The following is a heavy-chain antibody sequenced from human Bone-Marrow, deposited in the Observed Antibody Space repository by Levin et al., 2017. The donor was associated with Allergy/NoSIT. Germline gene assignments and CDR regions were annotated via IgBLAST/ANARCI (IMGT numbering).Heavy chain of an antibody. D-gene: IGHD3-3*01. CDR2: FDPEDGET. J-gene: IGHJ6*02. Sequence: ASVKVSCKVSGYTLTELPMHWVRQAPGEGLEWVGSFDPEDGETIYAQKFQGRVTMTEDTSTDTAYMQLSSLRSEDTAVYFCATRKAPTTDYTLVYQYSMAVVGQGTTVTVSS. CDR1: GYTLTELP. CDR3: ATRKAPTTDYTLVYQYSMAV. V-gene: IGHV1-24*01.